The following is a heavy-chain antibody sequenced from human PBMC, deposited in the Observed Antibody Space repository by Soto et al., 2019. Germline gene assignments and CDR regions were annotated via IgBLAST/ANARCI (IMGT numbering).Heavy chain of an antibody. J-gene: IGHJ6*02. V-gene: IGHV1-3*01. Sequence: ASVKVSCKASGYTFTSYARHWVRQAPGQRLEWMGWINAGNGNTKYSQKFQGRVTITRDTSASTAYMELSSLRSEDTAVYYCASINYYDSSGYYYRVNYYGMDVWGQGTTVTVSS. CDR3: ASINYYDSSGYYYRVNYYGMDV. D-gene: IGHD3-22*01. CDR2: INAGNGNT. CDR1: GYTFTSYA.